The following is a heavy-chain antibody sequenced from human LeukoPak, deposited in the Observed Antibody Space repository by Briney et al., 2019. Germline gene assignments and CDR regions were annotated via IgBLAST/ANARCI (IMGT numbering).Heavy chain of an antibody. CDR2: IYHSGST. CDR3: ARRRRTTGYRDS. J-gene: IGHJ5*02. Sequence: SGTLSLICAVSGGSISSSNWWSWVRQPPGKGLEWIGEIYHSGSTNYNPSLKSRVTISVDTSKNQFSLKLSSVTAADTAVYYCARRRRTTGYRDSWGQGTLVTVSS. V-gene: IGHV4-4*02. D-gene: IGHD6-13*01. CDR1: GGSISSSNW.